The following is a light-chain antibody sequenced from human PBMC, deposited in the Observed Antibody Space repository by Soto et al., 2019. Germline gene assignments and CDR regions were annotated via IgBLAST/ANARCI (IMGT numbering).Light chain of an antibody. CDR3: HQYDSWT. J-gene: IGKJ1*01. V-gene: IGKV3-20*01. CDR2: GAS. CDR1: QSVSSSY. Sequence: DIWFTQSPGTLSFSPGERATLSCRASQSVSSSYLAWYQQKPGQAPRLLIYGASNRATGIPDRFSGSGSGTDFTLTISRLEPEDFAVYYCHQYDSWTFGQGTKVDIK.